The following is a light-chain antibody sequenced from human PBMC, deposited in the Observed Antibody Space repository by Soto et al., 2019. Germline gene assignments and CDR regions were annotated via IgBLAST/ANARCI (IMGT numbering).Light chain of an antibody. Sequence: QSALTQPASVSGSPGQSITISCTGTSSDVGAYGYVSWFQQYPGKAPKLIISEVSNRPSGVSNRFSGSKSGNAASLTISGLQAEDEAEYFCFSFTTSWTHVFGTGTKVTVL. CDR1: SSDVGAYGY. V-gene: IGLV2-14*03. CDR3: FSFTTSWTHV. J-gene: IGLJ1*01. CDR2: EVS.